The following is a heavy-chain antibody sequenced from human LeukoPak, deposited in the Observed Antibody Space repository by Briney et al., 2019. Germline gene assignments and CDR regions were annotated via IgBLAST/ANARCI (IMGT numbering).Heavy chain of an antibody. CDR1: GFTFSSYG. CDR3: SRGVSAGPFDY. D-gene: IGHD6-19*01. J-gene: IGHJ4*02. CDR2: IWYDGSNK. V-gene: IGHV3-33*01. Sequence: GGSLRLSCAASGFTFSSYGMHWVRQAPGKGLEWVAVIWYDGSNKYYADSVKGRFTISRDNSKNTLYLQMSSLRSEDTAVYYCSRGVSAGPFDYWGQGTLVTVSS.